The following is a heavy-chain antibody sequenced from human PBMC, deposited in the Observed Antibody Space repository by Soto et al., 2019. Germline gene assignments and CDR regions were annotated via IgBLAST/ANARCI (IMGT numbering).Heavy chain of an antibody. Sequence: SVKVSCKASGGTFSSYAISWVRRAPGQGLEWMGGIIPIFGPANYAQKFQGRVTITADESTSTAYMELSSLISEDTAVYYCARSLLRYCSGGSCFRYLDYWGQGTLVTVSS. V-gene: IGHV1-69*13. J-gene: IGHJ4*02. CDR2: IIPIFGPA. CDR1: GGTFSSYA. D-gene: IGHD2-15*01. CDR3: ARSLLRYCSGGSCFRYLDY.